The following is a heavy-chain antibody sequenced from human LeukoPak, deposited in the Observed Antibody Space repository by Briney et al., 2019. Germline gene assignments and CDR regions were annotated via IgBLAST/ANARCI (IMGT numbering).Heavy chain of an antibody. V-gene: IGHV4-34*01. CDR1: GGSFSGYY. CDR2: INHSGST. Sequence: SETLSLTCAVYGGSFSGYYWSWIRQPPGKGLEWIGEINHSGSTNYNPSLKSRVTISVDTSKNQFSLKLSSVTAADTAVYYCARVRGVTQGYFDYWGQGTLVTVSS. D-gene: IGHD2-21*02. J-gene: IGHJ4*02. CDR3: ARVRGVTQGYFDY.